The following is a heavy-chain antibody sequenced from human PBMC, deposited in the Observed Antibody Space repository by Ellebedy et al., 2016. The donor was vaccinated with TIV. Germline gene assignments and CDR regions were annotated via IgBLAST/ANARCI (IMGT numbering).Heavy chain of an antibody. CDR3: ARGARVVINRILDY. CDR1: GFTFSSYG. D-gene: IGHD3-3*01. Sequence: GGSLRLXCAASGFTFSSYGMHWVRQAPGKGLEWVAVIWYDGSNKYYADSVKGRFTISRDNSKNTLYLQMNSLRAEDTAVYYCARGARVVINRILDYWGQGTLVTVSS. J-gene: IGHJ4*02. V-gene: IGHV3-33*08. CDR2: IWYDGSNK.